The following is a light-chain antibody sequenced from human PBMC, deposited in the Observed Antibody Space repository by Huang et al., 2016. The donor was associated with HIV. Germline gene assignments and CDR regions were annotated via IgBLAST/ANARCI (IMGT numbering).Light chain of an antibody. V-gene: IGKV3-15*01. CDR2: DAS. CDR3: QQYNNWPRT. CDR1: QGVSSN. J-gene: IGKJ2*01. Sequence: ERVLTQSPVTLSASPGERATLSCRASQGVSSNLAWYHQKPGQAPRLLIHDASTRASDIPARFSGSGSDIEFTLTISSLQSEDSAVYYCQQYNNWPRTFGQGTKLEIK.